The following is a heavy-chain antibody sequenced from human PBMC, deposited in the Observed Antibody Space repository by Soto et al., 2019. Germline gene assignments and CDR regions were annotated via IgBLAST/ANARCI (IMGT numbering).Heavy chain of an antibody. D-gene: IGHD3-10*01. Sequence: PGGSLRLSCAASGFTFSDSVMHWVRQASGKGLEWVGHIRRKTDSYATAYAASVKGRFTISRDDSKNTADLQMSSLKTEDTAVYYCTREYYGSGSYRFDWWGQGTQVTVSS. CDR3: TREYYGSGSYRFDW. V-gene: IGHV3-73*01. J-gene: IGHJ4*01. CDR1: GFTFSDSV. CDR2: IRRKTDSYAT.